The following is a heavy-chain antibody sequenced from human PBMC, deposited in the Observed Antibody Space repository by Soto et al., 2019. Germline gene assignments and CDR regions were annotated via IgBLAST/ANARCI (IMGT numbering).Heavy chain of an antibody. CDR2: IYYSGST. CDR1: GGSISSGGYY. V-gene: IGHV4-31*03. D-gene: IGHD3-16*02. Sequence: QVQLQESGPGLVKPSQTLSLTCTVSGGSISSGGYYWSWIRQHPGQGLERIGYIYYSGSTYYNPSLKSRVTISVDTSKNQFSLKLSSVTAADTAVYYCARWFIGTMVDYWGQGTLVTVSS. CDR3: ARWFIGTMVDY. J-gene: IGHJ4*02.